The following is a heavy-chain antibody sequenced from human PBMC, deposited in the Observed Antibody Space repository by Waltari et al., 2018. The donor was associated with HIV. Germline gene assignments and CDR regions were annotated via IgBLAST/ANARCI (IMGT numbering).Heavy chain of an antibody. D-gene: IGHD2-8*02. CDR3: ARGNGHLGSCLLVAYPFDI. Sequence: VQLRESGPRLVKPSDTLSLVCNVSGDSLKTHYWNWIRQSPEKRLEWIVMFNYSGSTKENRDSTPYNPSLKSRVTDSFARSKNQLCQRLNAVSAAETGVYFCARGNGHLGSCLLVAYPFDIWGQGIPVVVSS. CDR2: FNYSGST. J-gene: IGHJ3*02. V-gene: IGHV4-59*11. CDR1: GDSLKTHY.